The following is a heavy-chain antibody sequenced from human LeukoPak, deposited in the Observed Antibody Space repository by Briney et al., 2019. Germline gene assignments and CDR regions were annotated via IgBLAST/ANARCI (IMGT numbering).Heavy chain of an antibody. CDR2: IYSSGST. Sequence: SQTLSLTCTVSGDSINSGGYYWSWIRQPAGKGLEWIGHIYSSGSTNYNPSLKSRVTISVDTSKNQFSLKLSSVTAADTAVYYCARETVADHAFDIWGQGTKVTVSS. CDR3: ARETVADHAFDI. V-gene: IGHV4-61*09. J-gene: IGHJ3*02. CDR1: GDSINSGGYY. D-gene: IGHD4-23*01.